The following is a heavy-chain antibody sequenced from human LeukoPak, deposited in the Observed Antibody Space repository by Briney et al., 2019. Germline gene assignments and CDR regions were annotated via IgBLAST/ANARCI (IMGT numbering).Heavy chain of an antibody. V-gene: IGHV4-31*03. Sequence: SQTLSLTCTVSGGSISSGGYYWSWIRQHPGKGLEWIGYSYYSGSTYYNPSLKSRVTISVDTSKNQFSLKLSSVTAADTAVYYCARDSAYYYDSSGYHDAFDIWGQGTMVTVSS. J-gene: IGHJ3*02. D-gene: IGHD3-22*01. CDR3: ARDSAYYYDSSGYHDAFDI. CDR2: SYYSGST. CDR1: GGSISSGGYY.